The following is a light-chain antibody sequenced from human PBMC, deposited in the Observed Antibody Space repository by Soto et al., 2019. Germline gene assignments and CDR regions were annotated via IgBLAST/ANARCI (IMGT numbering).Light chain of an antibody. V-gene: IGKV3-20*01. CDR1: QSVSSSY. CDR2: GAS. J-gene: IGKJ1*01. CDR3: LLDFSYFWA. Sequence: EIVLTQSPGTLSLSPGERATLSCRASQSVSSSYLAWYQQKPSQAPRLLIYGASTRVTGIPARFSGSRSGTDFTLTISSLQPEDFATYYCLLDFSYFWAFGQGTKVDIK.